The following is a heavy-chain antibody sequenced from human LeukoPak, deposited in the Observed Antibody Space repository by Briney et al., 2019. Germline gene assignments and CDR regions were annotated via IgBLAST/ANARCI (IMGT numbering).Heavy chain of an antibody. CDR3: ARWYSGWFDY. CDR2: IYRSGST. J-gene: IGHJ4*02. CDR1: GDSITSSNW. V-gene: IGHV4-4*02. Sequence: SGTLSLTCAVSGDSITSSNWWSWVRQSPGKGLEWIGEIYRSGSTNYKSSLKSRVAMSMDKSKNQFSLKLNSVTAADTAVYYCARWYSGWFDYWGQGTLVTVSS. D-gene: IGHD6-19*01.